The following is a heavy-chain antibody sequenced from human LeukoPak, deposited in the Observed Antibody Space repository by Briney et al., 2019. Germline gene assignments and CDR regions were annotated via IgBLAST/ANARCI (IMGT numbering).Heavy chain of an antibody. V-gene: IGHV3-73*01. CDR3: AKAMGIAAAGGSYYMDV. J-gene: IGHJ6*03. CDR2: IRSKANSYAT. D-gene: IGHD6-13*01. CDR1: GFTFSGSA. Sequence: GGSLRLSCAASGFTFSGSAMHWVRQASGKGLEWVGRIRSKANSYATAYAASVKGRFTISRDDSKNTAYLQMNSLRAEDTAVYYCAKAMGIAAAGGSYYMDVWGKGTTVTISS.